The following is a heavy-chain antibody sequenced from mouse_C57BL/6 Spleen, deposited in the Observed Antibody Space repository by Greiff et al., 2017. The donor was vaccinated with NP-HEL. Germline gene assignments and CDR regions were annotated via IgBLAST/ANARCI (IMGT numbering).Heavy chain of an antibody. V-gene: IGHV1-74*01. CDR3: AMYDGYYEGYFDV. D-gene: IGHD2-3*01. CDR2: IHPSDSDT. Sequence: VQLQQSGAELVKPGASVKVSCKASGYTFTSYWMHWVKQRPGQGLEWIGRIHPSDSDTNYNQKFKGKATLTVDKSSSTAYMQLSSLTSEDSAVYYCAMYDGYYEGYFDVWGTGTTVTVSS. CDR1: GYTFTSYW. J-gene: IGHJ1*03.